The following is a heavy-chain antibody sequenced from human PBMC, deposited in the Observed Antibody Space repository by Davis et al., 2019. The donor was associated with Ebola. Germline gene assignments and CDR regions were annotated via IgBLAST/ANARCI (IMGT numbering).Heavy chain of an antibody. Sequence: LSLTCAASGFTFSSYWMSWVRQAPGKGLEWVANIKQDGSEKSYVDSVKGRFTISRDNAKNSLYLQMNSLGAEDTAVYYCARLTGSYPGWFDPWGQGTLVTVSS. CDR2: IKQDGSEK. V-gene: IGHV3-7*01. CDR3: ARLTGSYPGWFDP. D-gene: IGHD1-26*01. CDR1: GFTFSSYW. J-gene: IGHJ5*02.